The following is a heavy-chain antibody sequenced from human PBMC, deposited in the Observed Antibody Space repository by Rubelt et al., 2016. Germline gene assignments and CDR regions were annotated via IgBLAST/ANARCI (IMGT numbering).Heavy chain of an antibody. CDR3: ARDRAGSSSWYPVFGAFDI. J-gene: IGHJ3*02. V-gene: IGHV3-33*01. CDR1: GFTFSSYG. Sequence: QVQLVESGGGVVQPGRSLRLSCAASGFTFSSYGMHWVRQAPGKGLEWVAVIWYDGSNKYYADSVKGRFTISRDNSKNTLYRQMNSLRAEDTAVYYCARDRAGSSSWYPVFGAFDIWGQGTWSPSLQ. CDR2: IWYDGSNK. D-gene: IGHD6-13*01.